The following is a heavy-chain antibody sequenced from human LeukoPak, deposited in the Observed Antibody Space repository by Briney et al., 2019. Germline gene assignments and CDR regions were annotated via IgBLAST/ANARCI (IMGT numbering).Heavy chain of an antibody. D-gene: IGHD3-10*01. V-gene: IGHV3-66*02. Sequence: TGGSLRLSCAASGFTFSSYSMNWVRQAPGKGLEWVSVIYSGGSTYYADSVKGRFTISRDNSKNTLYLQINSLRAEDTAVYYCARAIRGVNTLDYWGQGTLVTVSS. J-gene: IGHJ4*02. CDR1: GFTFSSYS. CDR3: ARAIRGVNTLDY. CDR2: IYSGGST.